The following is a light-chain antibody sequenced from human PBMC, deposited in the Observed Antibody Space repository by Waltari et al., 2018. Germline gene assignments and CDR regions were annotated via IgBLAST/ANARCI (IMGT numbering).Light chain of an antibody. Sequence: QSALTQPASVSGSPGQSITISCTGTSSDSGGYNYVSWYQHHPGKAPKVMVYDVDKRPSGVSSGFSGSKSGNTASLTISGLQAEDEADYYCCSYAGSTVLFGGGTKLTVL. CDR1: SSDSGGYNY. V-gene: IGLV2-23*02. CDR3: CSYAGSTVL. CDR2: DVD. J-gene: IGLJ2*01.